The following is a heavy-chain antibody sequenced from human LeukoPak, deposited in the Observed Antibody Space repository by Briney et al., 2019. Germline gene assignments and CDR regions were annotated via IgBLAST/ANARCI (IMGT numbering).Heavy chain of an antibody. Sequence: IPSETLSLTCTVSGGSISSSSYYWGWIRQPPGKGLEWIGSIYYSGSTYYNPSLKSRVTISVDTSKNQFSLKLSSVTAADTAVYYCARQPYYYDSSGYYYFDYWGQGTLVTVSS. CDR3: ARQPYYYDSSGYYYFDY. CDR1: GGSISSSSYY. J-gene: IGHJ4*02. CDR2: IYYSGST. V-gene: IGHV4-39*01. D-gene: IGHD3-22*01.